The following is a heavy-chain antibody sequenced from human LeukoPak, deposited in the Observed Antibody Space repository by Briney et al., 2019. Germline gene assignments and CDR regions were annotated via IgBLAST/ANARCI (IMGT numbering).Heavy chain of an antibody. D-gene: IGHD6-19*01. CDR3: TRSSGWYNPIDY. Sequence: GRSLRLSCTASGFTFCDYAMSWVRQAPGKGLEWVGFIRSKAYGGTTEYAASVKGRFTISRDDSKSIAYLQMNSLKTEDTAVYYCTRSSGWYNPIDYWGQGTLVTVSS. J-gene: IGHJ4*02. V-gene: IGHV3-49*04. CDR2: IRSKAYGGTT. CDR1: GFTFCDYA.